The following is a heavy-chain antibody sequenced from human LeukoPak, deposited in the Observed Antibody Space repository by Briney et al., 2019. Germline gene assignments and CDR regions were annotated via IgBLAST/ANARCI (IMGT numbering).Heavy chain of an antibody. CDR2: ISAYNGNT. J-gene: IGHJ5*02. V-gene: IGHV1-18*01. D-gene: IGHD3-9*01. CDR1: GGTFSSYA. Sequence: ASVKVSCKASGGTFSSYAISWVRQAPGQGLEWMGWISAYNGNTNYAQKLQGRVTMTTDTSTSTAYMELRSLRSDDTAVYYCARDLAYYDILTGYENWFDPWGQGTLVTVSS. CDR3: ARDLAYYDILTGYENWFDP.